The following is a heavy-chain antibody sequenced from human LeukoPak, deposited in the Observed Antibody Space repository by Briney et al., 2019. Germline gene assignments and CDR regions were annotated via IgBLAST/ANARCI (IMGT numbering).Heavy chain of an antibody. CDR1: GGSISSSSYY. CDR3: ATAYPNPMIVVGDDAFDI. CDR2: IYYSGST. J-gene: IGHJ3*02. D-gene: IGHD3-22*01. V-gene: IGHV4-39*07. Sequence: PSETLSLTCTVSGGSISSSSYYWGWIRQPPGKGLEWIGSIYYSGSTYYNPSLKSRVTISVDKSKNQFSLKLSSVTAADTAVYYCATAYPNPMIVVGDDAFDIWGQGTMVTVSS.